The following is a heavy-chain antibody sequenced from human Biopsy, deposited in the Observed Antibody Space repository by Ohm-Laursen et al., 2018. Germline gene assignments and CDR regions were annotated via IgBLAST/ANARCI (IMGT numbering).Heavy chain of an antibody. Sequence: GSLRLSCAASRFTFNNYAMHWVRQAPGKGLEWVSTISANGVTTFYADSVKGRFTISRDSSKNTLYLQMNSLRVEDTAVYYCARGPSGVATIGRGQGTLVTVSS. CDR3: ARGPSGVATIG. D-gene: IGHD5-24*01. V-gene: IGHV3-23*01. CDR1: RFTFNNYA. CDR2: ISANGVTT. J-gene: IGHJ4*02.